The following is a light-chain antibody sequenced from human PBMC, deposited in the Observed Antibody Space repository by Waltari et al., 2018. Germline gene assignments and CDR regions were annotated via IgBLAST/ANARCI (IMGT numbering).Light chain of an antibody. Sequence: QSALTQPASVSGFPGQSITISCTGTSSDVGSYNLVSWYQQYPGKAPKLMIYDGSKRPSGVSTRLSVSKSGNTASLTISGLQAEDEADYYCCSYADSSTLVFGGGTKLTVL. CDR3: CSYADSSTLV. CDR2: DGS. CDR1: SSDVGSYNL. J-gene: IGLJ3*02. V-gene: IGLV2-23*01.